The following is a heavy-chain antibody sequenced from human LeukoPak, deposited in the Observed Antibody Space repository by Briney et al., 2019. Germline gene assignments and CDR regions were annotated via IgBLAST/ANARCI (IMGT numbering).Heavy chain of an antibody. CDR1: GFTFSSYW. CDR2: INTDGSST. CDR3: ARVRVAATLEDY. V-gene: IGHV3-74*01. D-gene: IGHD1-26*01. J-gene: IGHJ4*02. Sequence: PWGSLRLSCAASGFTFSSYWMHWVRQAPGKGLVWVSRINTDGSSTSYADSVKGRFTISRDNAKNTLYLQMNSLRAEDTAVYYCARVRVAATLEDYWGQGTLVTVSS.